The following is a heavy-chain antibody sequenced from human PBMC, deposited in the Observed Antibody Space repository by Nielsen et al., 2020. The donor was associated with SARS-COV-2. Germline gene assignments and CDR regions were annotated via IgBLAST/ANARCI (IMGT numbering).Heavy chain of an antibody. Sequence: SVKVSCKASGFTFTSSAVQWVRQARGQRLEWIGWIVVGSGSTSYAQKFQGRVTMTRDTSTSTAYMELRSLRSDDTAVYYCARDGTLYYDSWSGYYGLPDYWGQGTLVTVSS. CDR2: IVVGSGST. D-gene: IGHD3-3*01. J-gene: IGHJ4*02. V-gene: IGHV1-58*01. CDR1: GFTFTSSA. CDR3: ARDGTLYYDSWSGYYGLPDY.